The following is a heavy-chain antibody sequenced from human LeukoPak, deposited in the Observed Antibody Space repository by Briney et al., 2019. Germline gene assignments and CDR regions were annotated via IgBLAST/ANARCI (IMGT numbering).Heavy chain of an antibody. D-gene: IGHD3-16*01. CDR1: GGSISSSSSY. Sequence: SETLSLTCTVSGGSISSSSSYWGWIRQPPGRGLEWIASIHYSGNTYSNPSLESRVTISIETSKNQFSLRLSSVTAADTALYYCARVDVQGVPSPWGQGTLVTVSS. V-gene: IGHV4-39*01. J-gene: IGHJ5*02. CDR2: IHYSGNT. CDR3: ARVDVQGVPSP.